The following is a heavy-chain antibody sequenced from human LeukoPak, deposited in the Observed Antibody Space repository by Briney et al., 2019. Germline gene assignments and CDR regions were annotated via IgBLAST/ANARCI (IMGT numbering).Heavy chain of an antibody. CDR3: ARVNYYDSSGYYPYAFDI. D-gene: IGHD3-22*01. CDR2: IYYSGST. J-gene: IGHJ3*02. CDR1: GGSVSGGSYY. V-gene: IGHV4-61*01. Sequence: SGTLSLTCTVSGGSVSGGSYYWSWIRQPPGKGLEWIGYIYYSGSTNYNPSLKSRVTISVDTSKNQFSLKLSSVTAADTAVYYCARVNYYDSSGYYPYAFDIWGQGTMVTVSS.